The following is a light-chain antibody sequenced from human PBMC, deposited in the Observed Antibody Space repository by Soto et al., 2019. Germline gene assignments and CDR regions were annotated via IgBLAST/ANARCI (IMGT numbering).Light chain of an antibody. CDR2: DVS. CDR3: SSYTNSATLV. V-gene: IGLV2-14*01. CDR1: SSDVGGYNY. J-gene: IGLJ1*01. Sequence: QSVLTQPASVSGSPGQSITISCTGTSSDVGGYNYVSWYQQYPGKAPKLMIYDVSNRPSGVSDRFSGSKSGNTASLTISGLQVEDEADYSCSSYTNSATLVFGTGTKVPVL.